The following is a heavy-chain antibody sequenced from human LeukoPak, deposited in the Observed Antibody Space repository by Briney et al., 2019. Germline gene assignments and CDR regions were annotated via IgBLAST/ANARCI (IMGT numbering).Heavy chain of an antibody. V-gene: IGHV1-2*02. D-gene: IGHD2-2*01. CDR1: GYTFTGYY. CDR2: INPNSGGT. Sequence: ASVKFSCKASGYTFTGYYMHWVRQAPGQGLEWMGWINPNSGGTNYAQKFQGRVTMTRDTSISTAYMELSRLRSDDTAVYYCAREMAGPAASHAHDYWGQGTLVTVSS. J-gene: IGHJ4*02. CDR3: AREMAGPAASHAHDY.